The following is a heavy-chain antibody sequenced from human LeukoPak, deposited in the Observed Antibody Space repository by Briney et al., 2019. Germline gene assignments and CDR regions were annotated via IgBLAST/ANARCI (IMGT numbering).Heavy chain of an antibody. J-gene: IGHJ4*02. V-gene: IGHV3-64D*06. D-gene: IGHD3-10*01. Sequence: GGSLRLSCSASGFSFNNYAMHWVRQAPGKGLEYVSAISSDGGRTYYADSVKGRFTISRDNSKSTLYLQMSSLRAEDTAVYYCAEGLRLGLSGFDYWGQGTLVTVSS. CDR2: ISSDGGRT. CDR1: GFSFNNYA. CDR3: AEGLRLGLSGFDY.